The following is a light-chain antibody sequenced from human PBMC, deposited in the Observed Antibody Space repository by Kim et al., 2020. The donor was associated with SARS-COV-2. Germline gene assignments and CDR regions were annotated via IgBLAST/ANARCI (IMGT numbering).Light chain of an antibody. CDR2: RDA. CDR3: QVWDTNTGI. CDR1: NIESKS. Sequence: SYELTQPLSVSVALGQTASITCGGENIESKSVHWYRQRPGQAPVLVIFRDANRPSGIPERFSGSNSGNTATLTIGRAQAGDEADYYCQVWDTNTGIFGGG. J-gene: IGLJ2*01. V-gene: IGLV3-9*01.